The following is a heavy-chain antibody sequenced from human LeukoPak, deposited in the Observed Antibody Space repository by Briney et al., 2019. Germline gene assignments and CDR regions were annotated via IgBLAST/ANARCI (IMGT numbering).Heavy chain of an antibody. V-gene: IGHV5-51*01. CDR2: VYPGASDS. CDR1: GYSSTTDG. Sequence: LKISCKGSGYSSTTDGIGWVRPVPAKGLERRGIVYPGASDSRDRPSFQGQVTFSADKSISTAYLQRSSLKASDTAMYYCARPTTEGATTAFDMWGQGTMVTVSS. J-gene: IGHJ3*02. D-gene: IGHD1-26*01. CDR3: ARPTTEGATTAFDM.